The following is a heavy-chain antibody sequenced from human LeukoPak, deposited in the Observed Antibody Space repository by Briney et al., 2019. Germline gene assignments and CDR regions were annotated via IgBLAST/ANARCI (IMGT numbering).Heavy chain of an antibody. D-gene: IGHD3-9*01. CDR1: GFTVSSNY. CDR2: IYSGGST. Sequence: GGSLRLSCAASGFTVSSNYMSWVRQAPGKGLEWVSVIYSGGSTDYADSVKGRFTIPRDTSKNTLYLQMNSLRVEDTAVYYCARSSHYDILTGYSEEDAFDIWGQGTMVTVSS. CDR3: ARSSHYDILTGYSEEDAFDI. J-gene: IGHJ3*02. V-gene: IGHV3-53*01.